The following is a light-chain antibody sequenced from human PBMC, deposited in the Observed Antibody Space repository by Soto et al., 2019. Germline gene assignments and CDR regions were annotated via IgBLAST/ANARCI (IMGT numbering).Light chain of an antibody. J-gene: IGKJ1*01. V-gene: IGKV1-5*01. CDR3: LQYNTYPWT. CDR1: ESIKNW. CDR2: DAS. Sequence: DIQMTQSPSTLSASVGDRVTITCRASESIKNWLAWYQQTAGKAPKVLISDASRLEAGVPSRFSGSGSGTDFTLTISSLQPEDFATYYCLQYNTYPWTFGQGTKVEIK.